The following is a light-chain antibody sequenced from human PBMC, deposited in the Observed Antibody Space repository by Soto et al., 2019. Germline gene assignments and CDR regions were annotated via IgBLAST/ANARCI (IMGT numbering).Light chain of an antibody. J-gene: IGLJ2*01. CDR2: EVT. Sequence: QSALAQPASVSGSPGQSITIPCTGTTSDIGAYNYVSWYQQHPNKVPKLIIYEVTKRPSGFSSRFSGSKSGNTASLTISGLQAEDEADYYCSSYTRTGTLIFGGGTKLTVL. V-gene: IGLV2-14*01. CDR1: TSDIGAYNY. CDR3: SSYTRTGTLI.